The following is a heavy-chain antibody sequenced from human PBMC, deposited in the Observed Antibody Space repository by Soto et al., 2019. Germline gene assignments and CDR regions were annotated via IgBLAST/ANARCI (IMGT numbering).Heavy chain of an antibody. CDR3: ARGSVAWGGGATHGTDY. J-gene: IGHJ4*02. V-gene: IGHV3-30-3*01. Sequence: QVQLVESGGGVVQPGRSLRLSCAASGFTFSSYAMHWVRQAPGKGLEWVAVISYDGSNKYYADSVKGRFTISRDNSKNTLYLQMNSLGAEDTAVYYWARGSVAWGGGATHGTDYWGQGTLVTVSS. D-gene: IGHD1-26*01. CDR2: ISYDGSNK. CDR1: GFTFSSYA.